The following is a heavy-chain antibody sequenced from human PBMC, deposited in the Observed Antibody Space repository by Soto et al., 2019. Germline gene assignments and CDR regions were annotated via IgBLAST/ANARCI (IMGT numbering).Heavy chain of an antibody. J-gene: IGHJ4*02. V-gene: IGHV3-64*01. CDR3: ARVRGSGSYYDY. CDR1: GFTFSSYA. Sequence: EVPLVESGGGLVQPGGSLRLSCAASGFTFSSYAMHWVRQAPGKGLEYVSAISSNGGSTYYANSVKGRFTISRDNSKNTLYLQMGSLRAEDMAVYYCARVRGSGSYYDYWGQGTLVTVSS. D-gene: IGHD1-26*01. CDR2: ISSNGGST.